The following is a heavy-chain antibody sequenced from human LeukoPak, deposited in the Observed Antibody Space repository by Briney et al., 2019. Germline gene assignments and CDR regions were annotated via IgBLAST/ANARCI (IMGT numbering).Heavy chain of an antibody. CDR1: GGPITNSY. Sequence: QVQLQESGPGLVKPSEALSLTCTVSGGPITNSYWSWIRQSPGKGLEWIGYIYCSGNTNYNPSLKSRVTISVDRSTVSLKLSSVTAADTSVYYCARNVRQNWGWQNFDLWGRGTLVTVSS. CDR3: ARNVRQNWGWQNFDL. D-gene: IGHD7-27*01. V-gene: IGHV4-59*01. J-gene: IGHJ2*01. CDR2: IYCSGNT.